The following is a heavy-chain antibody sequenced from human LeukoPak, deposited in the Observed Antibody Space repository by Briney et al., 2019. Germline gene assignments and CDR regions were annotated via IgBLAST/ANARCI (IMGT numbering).Heavy chain of an antibody. V-gene: IGHV3-21*01. D-gene: IGHD1-14*01. CDR1: GFSFSTYY. CDR2: ISSSSTYI. CDR3: ARENHGSFDY. J-gene: IGHJ4*02. Sequence: GGSLRLSCAASGFSFSTYYVNWVREAPGKGLEWVSCISSSSTYIYYADSVRGRFAISRDNAKNSLYLQMDSLRAEDTAVYYCARENHGSFDYWGQGSLVTVSS.